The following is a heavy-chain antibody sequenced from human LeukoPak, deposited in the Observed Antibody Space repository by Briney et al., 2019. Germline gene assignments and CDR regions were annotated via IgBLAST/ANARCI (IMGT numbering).Heavy chain of an antibody. V-gene: IGHV3-30-3*01. CDR3: ARCGVAHGNSYYFDY. J-gene: IGHJ4*02. CDR2: ISYDGSNK. CDR1: GFTFSSYA. D-gene: IGHD3-3*01. Sequence: PGGSLRLSCAASGFTFSSYAMHWVRQAPGKGLEWVAVISYDGSNKYYADSVKGRFTISRDNSKNTLYLQMNSLRAEDTAVYYCARCGVAHGNSYYFDYWGQGTLVTVSS.